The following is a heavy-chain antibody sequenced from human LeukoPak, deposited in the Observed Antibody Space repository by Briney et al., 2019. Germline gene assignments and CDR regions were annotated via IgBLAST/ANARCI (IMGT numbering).Heavy chain of an antibody. J-gene: IGHJ4*02. CDR3: ARHPSGSSFDY. V-gene: IGHV4-39*01. CDR2: IHYSGST. CDR1: GASISSSSYY. D-gene: IGHD3-22*01. Sequence: SETLSLTCTVSGASISSSSYYWGWIRQPLGKGLEWIATIHYSGSTYHNPSLKSLVTMSVDTSKNQFSLKLSSVTAADTAAYYCARHPSGSSFDYWGQGTLVTVSS.